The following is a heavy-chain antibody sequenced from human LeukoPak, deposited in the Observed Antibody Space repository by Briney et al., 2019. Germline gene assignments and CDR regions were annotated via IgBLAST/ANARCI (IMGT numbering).Heavy chain of an antibody. CDR1: GGSFSGYY. Sequence: SATLSLTCAVYGGSFSGYYWSWIRQPPGKGLEWIGEINHSGSTNYNPSLKSRVTISVDTSKNQFSLKLSSVTAADTAVYYCARVRGITIFGVVTYYYYYYGMDVWGQGTTVTVSS. CDR3: ARVRGITIFGVVTYYYYYYGMDV. D-gene: IGHD3-3*01. CDR2: INHSGST. V-gene: IGHV4-34*01. J-gene: IGHJ6*02.